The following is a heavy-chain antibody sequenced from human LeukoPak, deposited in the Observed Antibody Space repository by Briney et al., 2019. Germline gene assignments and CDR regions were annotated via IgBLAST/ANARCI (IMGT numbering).Heavy chain of an antibody. J-gene: IGHJ3*02. V-gene: IGHV4-59*01. CDR3: ARRRWGGPDAFDI. D-gene: IGHD7-27*01. CDR2: VYYTGST. CDR1: GGSMTSYF. Sequence: SETLSLTCTVSGGSMTSYFWSWIRQPPGKGLEWIGYVYYTGSTNYNSSLKSRVTILLDTSKSQFSLKLSSVTAADTAVYYCARRRWGGPDAFDIWGQGTMVTVSS.